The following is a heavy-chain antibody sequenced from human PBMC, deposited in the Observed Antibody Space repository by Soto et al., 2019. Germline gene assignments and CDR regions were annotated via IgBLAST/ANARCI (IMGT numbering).Heavy chain of an antibody. Sequence: GGSLRLSCAASGFTFSSYAMHWVRQAPGKGLEWVAVISYDGSNKYYADSVKGRFTISRDNSKNTLYLQMNSLRAEDTAVYYRAREYGDYGYYFDYWGQGTLVTVSS. CDR3: AREYGDYGYYFDY. J-gene: IGHJ4*02. CDR2: ISYDGSNK. V-gene: IGHV3-30-3*01. CDR1: GFTFSSYA. D-gene: IGHD4-17*01.